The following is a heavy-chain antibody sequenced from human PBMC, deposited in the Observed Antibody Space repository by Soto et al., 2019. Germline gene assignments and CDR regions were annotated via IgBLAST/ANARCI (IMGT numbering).Heavy chain of an antibody. D-gene: IGHD6-6*01. V-gene: IGHV4-39*01. J-gene: IGHJ6*02. CDR1: GGSISSSGYY. Sequence: PSETLSLTCTVSGGSISSSGYYWGWIRQPPGKGLEWIGSIYYSGSTYYNPSLKSRVTISVDTSKNQFSLKLSSVTAADTAVYYCARLGIAARRLVGYYYYGMDVWGQGTTVTVSS. CDR2: IYYSGST. CDR3: ARLGIAARRLVGYYYYGMDV.